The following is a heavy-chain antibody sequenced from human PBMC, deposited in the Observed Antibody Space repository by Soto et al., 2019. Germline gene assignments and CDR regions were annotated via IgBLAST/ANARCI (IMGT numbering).Heavy chain of an antibody. J-gene: IGHJ5*02. D-gene: IGHD3-22*01. CDR3: ATSWGYYDRSGYYSMVGWFDP. CDR1: GGSISSYY. CDR2: IYYSGST. Sequence: QVQLQESGPGLVKPSETLSLTCTVSGGSISSYYWSWIRQPPGKGLEWIGYIYYSGSTNYNPSLKRRVPISVDTAKTQFSLKLSSVTAADTAVYYCATSWGYYDRSGYYSMVGWFDPWGQGTLVTVSS. V-gene: IGHV4-59*01.